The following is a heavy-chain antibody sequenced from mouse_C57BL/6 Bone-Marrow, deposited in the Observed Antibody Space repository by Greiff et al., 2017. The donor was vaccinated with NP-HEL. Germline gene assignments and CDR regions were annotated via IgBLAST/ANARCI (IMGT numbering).Heavy chain of an antibody. J-gene: IGHJ4*01. D-gene: IGHD1-1*02. CDR1: GYAFSSSW. CDR3: ARTDYAWSMDY. V-gene: IGHV1-82*01. CDR2: IYPGDGDT. Sequence: VQLQQSGPELVKPGASVKISCKASGYAFSSSWMNWVKQRPGKGLEWIGRIYPGDGDTNYNGKFKGKATLTADKSSSTAYMQLSSLTSEDSAVYYYARTDYAWSMDYWGKGTSVTVSS.